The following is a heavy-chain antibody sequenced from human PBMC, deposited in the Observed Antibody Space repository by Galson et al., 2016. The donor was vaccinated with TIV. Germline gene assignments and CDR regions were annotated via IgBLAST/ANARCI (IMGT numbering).Heavy chain of an antibody. CDR3: ARDPRIYGDYLLAYFDY. V-gene: IGHV3-30*03. CDR1: GFTFSSYG. Sequence: SLRLSCAASGFTFSSYGMHWVRQAPGKGLEWVAVTLYDGTKKFYADSVKGRFTISKDNSKNTVSLEMNSLRLEDTAVYYCARDPRIYGDYLLAYFDYWGQGTLLTVPS. D-gene: IGHD4-17*01. J-gene: IGHJ4*02. CDR2: TLYDGTKK.